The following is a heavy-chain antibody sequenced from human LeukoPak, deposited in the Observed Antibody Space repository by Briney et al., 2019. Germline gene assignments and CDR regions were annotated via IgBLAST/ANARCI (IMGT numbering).Heavy chain of an antibody. Sequence: GGSLRLSCVVSGFTFTSYAMDWVRQAPGKGLEWVSGITASGGSTYYADSVKGRFTISRDNSKNTLYLQTNSLRVDDTAVYYCAKGVATVTTYFDYWGQGTLVTVSS. D-gene: IGHD4-17*01. J-gene: IGHJ4*02. V-gene: IGHV3-23*01. CDR3: AKGVATVTTYFDY. CDR2: ITASGGST. CDR1: GFTFTSYA.